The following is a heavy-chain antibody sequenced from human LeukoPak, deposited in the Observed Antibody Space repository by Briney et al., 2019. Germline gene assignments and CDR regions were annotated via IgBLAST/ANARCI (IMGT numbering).Heavy chain of an antibody. CDR3: ARDAVDTAMKA. J-gene: IGHJ5*02. CDR2: IIPIFGTA. Sequence: ASVKVSCKASGGTFSGYAISWVRQAPGQGLEWMGRIIPIFGTANYAQKFQGRVTITTDESTSTAYMELSSLRSEDTAVYYCARDAVDTAMKAWGQGTLVTVSS. CDR1: GGTFSGYA. D-gene: IGHD5-18*01. V-gene: IGHV1-69*05.